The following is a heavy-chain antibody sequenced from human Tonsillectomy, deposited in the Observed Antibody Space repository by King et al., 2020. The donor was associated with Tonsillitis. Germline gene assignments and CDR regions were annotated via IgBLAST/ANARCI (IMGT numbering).Heavy chain of an antibody. D-gene: IGHD4-17*01. CDR1: GFTFSSYA. V-gene: IGHV3-30*01. CDR2: ISYDATNK. Sequence: VQLVESGGGVVQPGRSLRLSCAASGFTFSSYAIHWVRQAPGKGLEWVALISYDATNKYYADSVKGRFTISRDNSKNTLYLQMNSLRTEDTAVYYCAAGLNADCGACARHYWGQGTLVTGS. CDR3: AAGLNADCGACARHY. J-gene: IGHJ4*02.